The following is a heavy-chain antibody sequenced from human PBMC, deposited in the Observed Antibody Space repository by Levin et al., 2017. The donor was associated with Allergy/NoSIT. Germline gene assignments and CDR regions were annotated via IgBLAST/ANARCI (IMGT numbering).Heavy chain of an antibody. CDR2: ITGSGGAT. V-gene: IGHV3-23*01. CDR1: GITFSSYA. Sequence: GESLKISCAASGITFSSYAMSWVRQAPGKGLEWVSGITGSGGATFYADSVKGRFTISRDNSRNTLYLQMNSLRAEDTAVYYCAKEQRYNYGFDYWGQGTLVTVSS. CDR3: AKEQRYNYGFDY. D-gene: IGHD5-18*01. J-gene: IGHJ4*02.